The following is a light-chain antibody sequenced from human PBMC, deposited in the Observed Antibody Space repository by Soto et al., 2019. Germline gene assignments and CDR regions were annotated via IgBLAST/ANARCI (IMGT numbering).Light chain of an antibody. Sequence: EKLMSQSPATLSVSPGERVTLSCRASQNIHNHMSWFLQKPGQTPRLLIYDAIIRAADVPARFSGSWSGTEFHLHLNSLQSGEFGGYYCQQYDAWPLTFGGGTKVEIK. CDR2: DAI. CDR3: QQYDAWPLT. CDR1: QNIHNH. J-gene: IGKJ4*01. V-gene: IGKV3-15*01.